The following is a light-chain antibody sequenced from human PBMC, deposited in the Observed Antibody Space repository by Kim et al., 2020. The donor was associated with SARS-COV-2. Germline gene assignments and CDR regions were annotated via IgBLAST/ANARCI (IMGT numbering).Light chain of an antibody. J-gene: IGKJ3*01. CDR3: QQLHTYPLT. CDR2: AAS. Sequence: ILLTQSPSSLSASVGDRVTITCRAIQGISRDLAWYQQKPGNPPKLLIYAASTLQSGVPSRFSGSGSGTDFTLTITSLQPEDFATYSCQQLHTYPLTFGPGTKVEIK. CDR1: QGISRD. V-gene: IGKV1-9*01.